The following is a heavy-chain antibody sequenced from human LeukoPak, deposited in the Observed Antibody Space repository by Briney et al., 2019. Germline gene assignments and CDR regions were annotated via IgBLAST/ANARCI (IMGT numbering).Heavy chain of an antibody. CDR2: IYYSGST. Sequence: TSETLSLTCTVSGGSISSYYWSWIRQPPGKGLEWIGYIYYSGSTNYNPSLKSRVTISVDTSKNQFSLKLSSVTAADTAVYYCARVGYDFWSGFDYYYYYMDVWGKGTTVTVSS. V-gene: IGHV4-59*08. J-gene: IGHJ6*03. CDR1: GGSISSYY. CDR3: ARVGYDFWSGFDYYYYYMDV. D-gene: IGHD3-3*01.